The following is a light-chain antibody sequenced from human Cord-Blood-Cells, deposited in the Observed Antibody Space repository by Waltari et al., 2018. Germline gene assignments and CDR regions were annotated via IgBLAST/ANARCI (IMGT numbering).Light chain of an antibody. Sequence: EIVLTQSQGTLSLSPAERATFPRRASQSVSRSYLPWYQRKPGPAPRLLIYGASSRATGIPDRFSGSGSGTDFTLTISRLEPEDCAVDYCQQYGSSRLTFGGGTKVEIK. V-gene: IGKV3-20*01. CDR3: QQYGSSRLT. J-gene: IGKJ4*01. CDR2: GAS. CDR1: QSVSRSY.